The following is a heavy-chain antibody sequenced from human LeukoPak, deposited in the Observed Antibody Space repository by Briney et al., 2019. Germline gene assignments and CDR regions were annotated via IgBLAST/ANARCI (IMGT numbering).Heavy chain of an antibody. Sequence: ASVKVSCKASGYTFTGYYMHWVRQAPGQGLEWMGWINPNSGGTNYAQKFQGRVTMTRDTPISTAYMELSRLRSDDTAVYYCARDAAAGTNWFDPWGQGTLVTVSS. CDR1: GYTFTGYY. CDR3: ARDAAAGTNWFDP. CDR2: INPNSGGT. J-gene: IGHJ5*02. V-gene: IGHV1-2*02. D-gene: IGHD6-13*01.